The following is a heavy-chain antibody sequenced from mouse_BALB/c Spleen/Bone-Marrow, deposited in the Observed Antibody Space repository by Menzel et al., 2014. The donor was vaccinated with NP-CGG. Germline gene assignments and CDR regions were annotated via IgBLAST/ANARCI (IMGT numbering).Heavy chain of an antibody. J-gene: IGHJ4*01. CDR1: GFSLTSYG. CDR3: ARSSPTTWAMDY. CDR2: IWSDGST. V-gene: IGHV2-6*02. D-gene: IGHD2-12*01. Sequence: VQGVESGPGLVAPSQSLSITCTVSGFSLTSYGVHRVRQPPGKGLEWLVVIWSDGSTTYNSALKSRLSISKDNSKSQVFLKMNSLQTEDTAMYYCARSSPTTWAMDYWGQGTSVTVSS.